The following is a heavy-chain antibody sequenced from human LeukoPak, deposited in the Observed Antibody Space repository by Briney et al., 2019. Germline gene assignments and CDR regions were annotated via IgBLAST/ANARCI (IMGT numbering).Heavy chain of an antibody. V-gene: IGHV4-59*08. CDR1: GGSISSYY. CDR3: ARRNYGDYDHYFDY. J-gene: IGHJ4*02. CDR2: IYSSGSS. D-gene: IGHD4-17*01. Sequence: SETLSLTCTVSGGSISSYYWSWIRQPPGKGLEWIGYIYSSGSSNYNPSLKSRVTISVDTSRNQFSLKLSSVTAADTAVYYCARRNYGDYDHYFDYWGQGTLVTVSS.